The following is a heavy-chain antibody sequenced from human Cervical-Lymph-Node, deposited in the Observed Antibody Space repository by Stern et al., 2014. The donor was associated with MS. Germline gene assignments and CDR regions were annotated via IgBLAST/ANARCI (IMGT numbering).Heavy chain of an antibody. J-gene: IGHJ6*02. V-gene: IGHV1-69*01. Sequence: QVQLGQSGAEVKKPGSSVKVSCKASGGTFSNYAISWVRQAPGQGPEWMGGIIPLLGTAIYAQKFQGRVTITADESTSTVYMEMRRLRSEDTAVYFGARDKGTISGVRIRAWGHMDVWGQGTTVTVSS. CDR1: GGTFSNYA. CDR2: IIPLLGTA. D-gene: IGHD3-3*01. CDR3: ARDKGTISGVRIRAWGHMDV.